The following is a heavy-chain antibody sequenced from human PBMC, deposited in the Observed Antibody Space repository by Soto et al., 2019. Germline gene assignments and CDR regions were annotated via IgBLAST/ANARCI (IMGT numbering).Heavy chain of an antibody. CDR2: INSDGSST. D-gene: IGHD2-15*01. Sequence: EVQLGESGGGLVQPGGSLRLSCAASGFTFSSYWMHWVRQAPGKGLVWGSRINSDGSSTSYADSVKGRFTISRDNAKNTLYLPMNSLRAEDTAVYYCVRTSLVVAAATREDYWGQGTLVTVSS. V-gene: IGHV3-74*01. CDR1: GFTFSSYW. CDR3: VRTSLVVAAATREDY. J-gene: IGHJ4*02.